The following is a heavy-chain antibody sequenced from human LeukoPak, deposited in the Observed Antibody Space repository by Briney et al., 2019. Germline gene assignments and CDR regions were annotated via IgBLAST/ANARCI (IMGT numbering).Heavy chain of an antibody. V-gene: IGHV3-11*01. CDR3: ARGHYGLDV. Sequence: GGSLRLSCVVSGFTFSDHYMSWIRQTPGKGPEWVSYINLGGDSIYYADSVKGRFTISRDNARNSVYLQMDSLGVEDTAVYYCARGHYGLDVWGQGTTVIVSS. CDR1: GFTFSDHY. CDR2: INLGGDSI. J-gene: IGHJ6*02.